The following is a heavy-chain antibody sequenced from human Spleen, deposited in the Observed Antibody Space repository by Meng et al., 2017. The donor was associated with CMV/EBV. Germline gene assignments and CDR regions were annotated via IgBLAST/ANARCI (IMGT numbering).Heavy chain of an antibody. CDR1: GVTFSSYA. V-gene: IGHV3-30*04. CDR3: ARGANYDFWIGYLGIGVEDFDY. D-gene: IGHD3-3*01. J-gene: IGHJ4*02. Sequence: GGSLRLSCAASGVTFSSYARPWARQAPGKGLEWVAVISYDGSNNYYADPVKGRFTISRDNSKDTLYLQMNSLRAEDTAVYYCARGANYDFWIGYLGIGVEDFDYWGQGTLVTVSS. CDR2: ISYDGSNN.